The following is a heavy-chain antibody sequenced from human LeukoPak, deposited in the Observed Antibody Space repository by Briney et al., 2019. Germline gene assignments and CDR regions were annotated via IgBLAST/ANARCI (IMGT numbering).Heavy chain of an antibody. Sequence: SETLSLTCTVSGGSISSGTHYYNWIRQHPGKGLEWIGYIYYTGITSYNPSLKSRVTMSVDTSMNQVSLKVSSLTAADTAVYYCAASSGVTLGRFWGQGALVTVSS. CDR2: IYYTGIT. CDR3: AASSGVTLGRF. CDR1: GGSISSGTHY. D-gene: IGHD3-16*01. V-gene: IGHV4-31*03. J-gene: IGHJ4*02.